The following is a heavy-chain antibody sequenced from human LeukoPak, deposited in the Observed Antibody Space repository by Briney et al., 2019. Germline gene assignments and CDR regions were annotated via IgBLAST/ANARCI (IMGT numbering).Heavy chain of an antibody. CDR3: ASLAAAQIPHRV. CDR2: MNPNSGNT. V-gene: IGHV1-8*01. Sequence: GASVKVSCKASGYTFTSYDIDWVRQATGQGLEWMGWMNPNSGNTGYAQKFQGRVTMTRDTSISTAYMELSRLRSDDTAVYYCASLAAAQIPHRVWGQGTLVTVSS. D-gene: IGHD6-13*01. CDR1: GYTFTSYD. J-gene: IGHJ4*02.